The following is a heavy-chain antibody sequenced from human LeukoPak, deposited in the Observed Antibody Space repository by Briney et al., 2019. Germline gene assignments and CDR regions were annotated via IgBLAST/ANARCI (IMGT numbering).Heavy chain of an antibody. CDR1: GYTFTTYY. Sequence: ASVKASCNASGYTFTTYYMHWVRQAPGQGLEWMGIINPSGGGTSYAQKFQGRVTMTRDMSTSTVYMKLSSLISEDTAVYYCARDEGESGNYLGAIVDPWGQGTLVTVSS. V-gene: IGHV1-46*01. J-gene: IGHJ5*02. CDR2: INPSGGGT. CDR3: ARDEGESGNYLGAIVDP. D-gene: IGHD1-26*01.